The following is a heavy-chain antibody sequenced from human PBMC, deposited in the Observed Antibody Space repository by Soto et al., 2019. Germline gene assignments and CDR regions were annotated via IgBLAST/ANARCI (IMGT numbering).Heavy chain of an antibody. J-gene: IGHJ4*02. D-gene: IGHD3-3*01. CDR3: ARDRGDYDFWSGTGSYFDF. CDR1: GGSLNRGGYY. Sequence: QVQLQESGPGLVKPSQSLSLTCSVSGGSLNRGGYYWIWLRQHPGRVLAWLGSIFSSGSTYYTPYIQSRATISVDTSTHNCSLKLNFVTVADTAVYYCARDRGDYDFWSGTGSYFDFRGEGTLVTVSS. V-gene: IGHV4-31*03. CDR2: IFSSGST.